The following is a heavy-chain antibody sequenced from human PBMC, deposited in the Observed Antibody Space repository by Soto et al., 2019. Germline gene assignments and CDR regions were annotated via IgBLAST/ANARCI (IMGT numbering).Heavy chain of an antibody. CDR3: ASVYSRDPNYYDYGIDV. J-gene: IGHJ6*02. CDR1: GFNFRGYW. Sequence: GGTLRLSCTAAGFNFRGYWMHWVSKAPGKGLVWVSRINSDGSSTSYADSVKGRFTISRDNAKNTLYLQMNSLRAEDTAVYYCASVYSRDPNYYDYGIDVWGQRTTVTVSS. V-gene: IGHV3-74*01. CDR2: INSDGSST. D-gene: IGHD2-15*01.